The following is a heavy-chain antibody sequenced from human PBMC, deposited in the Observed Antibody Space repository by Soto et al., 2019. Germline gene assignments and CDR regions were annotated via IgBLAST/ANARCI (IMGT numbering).Heavy chain of an antibody. Sequence: GALRLSCAASGFTFSSYGMHWVRQAPGKGLEWVAVIWYDGSNKYYADSVKGRFTISRDNSKNTLYLQMNSLRAEDTAVYYCARGAWLYDFDYWGQGTLVTVSS. CDR1: GFTFSSYG. CDR3: ARGAWLYDFDY. D-gene: IGHD3-22*01. J-gene: IGHJ4*02. V-gene: IGHV3-33*01. CDR2: IWYDGSNK.